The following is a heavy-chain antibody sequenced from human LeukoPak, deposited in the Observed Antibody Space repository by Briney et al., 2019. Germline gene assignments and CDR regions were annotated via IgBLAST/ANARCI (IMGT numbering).Heavy chain of an antibody. V-gene: IGHV5-51*01. Sequence: GESLKISCKGSGYSFTSYWIGWVRQMPGKGLEWMGIIYPGDSDTRYSPSFQGQVTISADKSISTAYLQWSSLKASDTAMYYCARLGCSSTSCYIRPSYYYGMDVWGQGTTVTVSS. CDR2: IYPGDSDT. J-gene: IGHJ6*02. D-gene: IGHD2-2*02. CDR1: GYSFTSYW. CDR3: ARLGCSSTSCYIRPSYYYGMDV.